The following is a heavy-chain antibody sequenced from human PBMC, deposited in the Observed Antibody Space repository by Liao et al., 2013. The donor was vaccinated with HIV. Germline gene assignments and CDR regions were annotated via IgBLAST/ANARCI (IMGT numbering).Heavy chain of an antibody. Sequence: QVQLHESGPGLVKPSETLSLTCSVSGDSISSYYWSWIRQPAGKGLEWIGSIYYSGSTYYNPSLKSRVTISVDTSKNQFSLKLSSVTAADTAVYYCASGSAVSVAAFNIWGQGTMVSVSS. CDR2: IYYSGST. CDR3: ASGSAVSVAAFNI. J-gene: IGHJ3*02. CDR1: GDSISSYY. D-gene: IGHD5/OR15-5a*01. V-gene: IGHV4-4*07.